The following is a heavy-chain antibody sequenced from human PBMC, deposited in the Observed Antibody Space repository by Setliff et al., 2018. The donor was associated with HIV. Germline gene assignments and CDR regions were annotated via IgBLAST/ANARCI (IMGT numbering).Heavy chain of an antibody. CDR1: GGSFNDYY. J-gene: IGHJ3*02. CDR2: IDHSGST. Sequence: SETLSLTCAVYGGSFNDYYWTWIRQPPGKGLEWIGEIDHSGSTKYHASLKSRVTISIDTSKNQISLKLSSVTAADTAVYYCARVFGPGDFDWLYAYPYDAFDIWGQGTMVTVSS. V-gene: IGHV4-34*01. D-gene: IGHD3-9*01. CDR3: ARVFGPGDFDWLYAYPYDAFDI.